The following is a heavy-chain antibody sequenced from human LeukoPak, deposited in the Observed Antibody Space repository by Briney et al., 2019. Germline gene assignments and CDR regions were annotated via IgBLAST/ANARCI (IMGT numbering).Heavy chain of an antibody. V-gene: IGHV4-4*07. J-gene: IGHJ4*02. CDR2: ISTSGSA. CDR3: ARNSSGSGRIDY. D-gene: IGHD3-10*01. Sequence: ASETLSLTCTVSGGSIGSHYWSWIRQPAGKGLEWIGHISTSGSAKYNPSLKSRVTMSVDTSANQFSLKLSSLTAADTAVYYCARNSSGSGRIDYWGQGTLVTVSS. CDR1: GGSIGSHY.